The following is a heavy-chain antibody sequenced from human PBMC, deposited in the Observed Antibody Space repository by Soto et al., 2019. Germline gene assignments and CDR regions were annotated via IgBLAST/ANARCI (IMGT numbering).Heavy chain of an antibody. CDR1: GGSIRDTIYY. J-gene: IGHJ4*02. Sequence: SETLSLTCTVSGGSIRDTIYYWGWIRQPPGKGLEWIGSIHYSGSTHYNPSLKSRVTISVDPSKSQFSRNLTSVTPADTSVYYCARHMRAVAATLAYWGQGTVVTVSS. V-gene: IGHV4-39*01. D-gene: IGHD6-19*01. CDR2: IHYSGST. CDR3: ARHMRAVAATLAY.